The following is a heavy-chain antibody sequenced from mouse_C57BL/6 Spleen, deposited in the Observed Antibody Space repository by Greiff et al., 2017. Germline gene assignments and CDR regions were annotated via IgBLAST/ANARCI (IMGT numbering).Heavy chain of an antibody. CDR2: IRNKANGYTT. J-gene: IGHJ3*01. D-gene: IGHD1-1*01. CDR3: ARYYYGSSSFAY. V-gene: IGHV7-3*01. Sequence: EVKLVESGGVLVQPGGSLSLSCAASGFTFTDYYMSWVRQPPGKALEWLGFIRNKANGYTTEYSASVKGRFTISRDNSQSILYLQMNALRAEDSATYYCARYYYGSSSFAYWGQGTLVTVSA. CDR1: GFTFTDYY.